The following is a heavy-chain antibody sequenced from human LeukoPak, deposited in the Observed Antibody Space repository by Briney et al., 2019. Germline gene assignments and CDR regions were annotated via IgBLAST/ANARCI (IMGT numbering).Heavy chain of an antibody. J-gene: IGHJ4*02. Sequence: ASEKVSCKASGYTFTSYGISWVRQAPGQGLEWMGWISAYNGNTNYAQKLQGRVTMTTDTSTSTAYMELRSLRSDDTAVYYCARGPYYYDSSGYSLDYWGQGTLVTVSS. CDR1: GYTFTSYG. CDR2: ISAYNGNT. CDR3: ARGPYYYDSSGYSLDY. D-gene: IGHD3-22*01. V-gene: IGHV1-18*01.